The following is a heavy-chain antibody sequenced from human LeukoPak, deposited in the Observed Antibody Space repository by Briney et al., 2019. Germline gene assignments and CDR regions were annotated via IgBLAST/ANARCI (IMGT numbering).Heavy chain of an antibody. J-gene: IGHJ5*02. CDR1: GFTFSSYA. Sequence: GRSLRLSCAASGFTFSSYAMHWVRQAPGKGLEWVAVISYDGSNKYYADSVKGRFTISRDNSKNTLYLQMNSLRAEDTAVYYCAKAAYDCSSTSCYGPGGFDPWGQGTLVTVSS. CDR2: ISYDGSNK. CDR3: AKAAYDCSSTSCYGPGGFDP. V-gene: IGHV3-30*04. D-gene: IGHD2-2*01.